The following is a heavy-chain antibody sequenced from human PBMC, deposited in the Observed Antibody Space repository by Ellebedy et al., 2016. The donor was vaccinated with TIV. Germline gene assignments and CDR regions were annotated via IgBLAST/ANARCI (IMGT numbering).Heavy chain of an antibody. CDR2: IYYSGNT. CDR1: GGSISSGGYY. V-gene: IGHV4-31*03. J-gene: IGHJ4*02. CDR3: ARGQGRRKATDY. Sequence: SETLSLXXTVSGGSISSGGYYWSWIRQHPGKGLEWIGYIYYSGNTYYNPSLKSRVTISVDMSKNQFSLKLRSVTAADTAVYYCARGQGRRKATDYWGQGTLVTVSS. D-gene: IGHD5-12*01.